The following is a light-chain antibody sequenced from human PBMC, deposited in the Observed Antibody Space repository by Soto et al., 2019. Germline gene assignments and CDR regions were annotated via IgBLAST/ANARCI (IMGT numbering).Light chain of an antibody. V-gene: IGLV6-57*04. J-gene: IGLJ2*01. Sequence: FMLTQPHSVSESPGKTVTISCTRSSGSIASNYVQWYQQRPGSAPTTVIYEDKQRPSGVPDRFSGSIDSSSNSASLTISGLRTEDEADYYCQSYDNNNPDVVFGGGTKLTVL. CDR3: QSYDNNNPDVV. CDR1: SGSIASNY. CDR2: EDK.